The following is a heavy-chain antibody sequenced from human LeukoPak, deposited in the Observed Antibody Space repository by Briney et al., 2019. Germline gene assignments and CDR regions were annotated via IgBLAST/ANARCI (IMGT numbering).Heavy chain of an antibody. CDR3: ARIGYSSSSFDY. Sequence: QAGGSLRLSCAASGFTFSRYWMSWVRQAPGKGLEWVANIKEDGSKIYYVDSVKGRFTISRDNAKNSVYLQMNSLRTEDTAVYFCARIGYSSSSFDYWGQGSLVTVSS. D-gene: IGHD6-6*01. CDR1: GFTFSRYW. J-gene: IGHJ4*02. V-gene: IGHV3-7*01. CDR2: IKEDGSKI.